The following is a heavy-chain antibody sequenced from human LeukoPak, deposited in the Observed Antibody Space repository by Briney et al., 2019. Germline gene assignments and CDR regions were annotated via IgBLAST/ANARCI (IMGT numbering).Heavy chain of an antibody. CDR2: IYYSGST. CDR1: GGSISSSSYY. CDR3: ARSPIVVVPAAIYYYMDV. D-gene: IGHD2-2*01. J-gene: IGHJ6*03. Sequence: PSETLSLTCTVSGGSISSSSYYWGWIRQPPGKGLEWIGSIYYSGSTYYNPSLKSRVTISVDTSKNQFSLKLSSVTAADTAVYYCARSPIVVVPAAIYYYMDVWGKGTTVTVSS. V-gene: IGHV4-39*01.